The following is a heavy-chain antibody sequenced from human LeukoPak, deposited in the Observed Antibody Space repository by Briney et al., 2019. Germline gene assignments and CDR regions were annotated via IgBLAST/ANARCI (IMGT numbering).Heavy chain of an antibody. D-gene: IGHD2-15*01. CDR1: RYTFTGYY. CDR2: INPNSGGT. Sequence: ASVKVSCKASRYTFTGYYMHWVRQAPGQGLEWMGWINPNSGGTNYAQKFQGRVTMTRDTSISTAYMELSRLRSDDTAVYYCARGGRNGCSGGSCYFGLSYWGQGTLVTVSS. V-gene: IGHV1-2*02. CDR3: ARGGRNGCSGGSCYFGLSY. J-gene: IGHJ4*02.